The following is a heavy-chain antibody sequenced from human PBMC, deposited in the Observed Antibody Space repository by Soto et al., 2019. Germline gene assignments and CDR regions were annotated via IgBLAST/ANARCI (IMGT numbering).Heavy chain of an antibody. CDR3: AKGGSSYFFDY. D-gene: IGHD2-15*01. Sequence: EVQLLESGGGLVQPGGCLRVSCAASGVTFSNYAMSWVRQAPGKGLEWVSTISSRDYADSVKGRFTISRDNSKNTLYLQMNSLRAEDTAVYYCAKGGSSYFFDYWGQGTLVTVSS. J-gene: IGHJ4*02. V-gene: IGHV3-23*01. CDR1: GVTFSNYA. CDR2: ISSR.